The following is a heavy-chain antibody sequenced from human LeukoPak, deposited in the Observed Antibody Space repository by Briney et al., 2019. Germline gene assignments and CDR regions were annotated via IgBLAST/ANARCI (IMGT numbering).Heavy chain of an antibody. V-gene: IGHV1-18*01. CDR2: ISAYNGNT. J-gene: IGHJ4*02. Sequence: ASVKVSCKASGYTFTSYGISWVRQAPGQGLEWMGWISAYNGNTNYAQKLQGRVTMTTDTSTSTAYMELRSLRSDDTAVYYRAGIYDYVWGSYRYYFDYWGQGTLVTVSS. CDR3: AGIYDYVWGSYRYYFDY. D-gene: IGHD3-16*02. CDR1: GYTFTSYG.